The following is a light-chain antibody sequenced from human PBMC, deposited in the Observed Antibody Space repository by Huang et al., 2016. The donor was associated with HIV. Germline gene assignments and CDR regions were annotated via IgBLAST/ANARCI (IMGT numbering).Light chain of an antibody. J-gene: IGKJ4*01. CDR1: QTIGTS. CDR2: AAS. Sequence: EIVLTQSPATLSLSPGERVTLSCRASQTIGTSLAWYQQKPGQAPRLLLYAASNRASGIPARFSGRGSGTDFTLTISSLEPEDFAVYYCQQRGDWPLTFGGGTKVEIK. V-gene: IGKV3-11*01. CDR3: QQRGDWPLT.